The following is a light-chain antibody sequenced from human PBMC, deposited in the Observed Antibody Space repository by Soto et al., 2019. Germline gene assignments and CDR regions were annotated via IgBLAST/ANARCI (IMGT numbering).Light chain of an antibody. V-gene: IGLV8-61*01. Sequence: QTVVTQEPSFSVSPGRTVTLTCGLSSASVSTTYYPTWYQQTPGSAPRTLIYSTDTRSSGVPDRFSGSILGNKAALTITGAQADDESDYYCVLYMGRGIWVFGGGTKLTVL. CDR3: VLYMGRGIWV. CDR2: STD. CDR1: SASVSTTYY. J-gene: IGLJ3*02.